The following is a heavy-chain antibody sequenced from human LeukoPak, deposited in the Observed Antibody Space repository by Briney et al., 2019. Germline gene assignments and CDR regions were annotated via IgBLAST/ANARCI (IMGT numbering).Heavy chain of an antibody. CDR1: GFTFSNSW. D-gene: IGHD1-26*01. CDR3: VKDSPPRYSGSPPAY. V-gene: IGHV3-74*03. CDR2: MNSDGRIT. J-gene: IGHJ4*02. Sequence: GSLRLSCEASGFTFSNSWMHWVRQAPGKGLVWVSRMNSDGRITKYADSVKGRFTISRDNAKNSLYLQMNSLRADDTAVYYCVKDSPPRYSGSPPAYWGQGTLVTVSS.